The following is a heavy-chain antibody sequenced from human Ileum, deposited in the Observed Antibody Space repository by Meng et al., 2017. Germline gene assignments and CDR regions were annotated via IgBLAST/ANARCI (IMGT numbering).Heavy chain of an antibody. CDR1: VGSINRVGYY. D-gene: IGHD3-10*01. CDR3: ARVPSGGSGVYGWFDP. Sequence: QVSGPRPVKPAQTLFLTCTVSVGSINRVGYYWRWIRQNPGKGLEWIGYIYYSGTTYYNPSLKSRVAISIDTSNNQFSLKLSSVTSADTAVYYCARVPSGGSGVYGWFDPWGQGTLVTVSS. J-gene: IGHJ5*02. V-gene: IGHV4-31*03. CDR2: IYYSGTT.